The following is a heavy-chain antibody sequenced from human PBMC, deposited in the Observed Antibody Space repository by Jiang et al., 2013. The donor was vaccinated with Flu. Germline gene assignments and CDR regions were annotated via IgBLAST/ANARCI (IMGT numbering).Heavy chain of an antibody. Sequence: WVRQMPGKGLEWMGIIYPGDSDTRYSPSFQGQVTISADKSISTAYLQWSSLKASDTAMYYCARLKEDYYYMDVWGKGTTVTVSS. CDR3: ARLKEDYYYMDV. V-gene: IGHV5-51*01. CDR2: IYPGDSDT. J-gene: IGHJ6*03.